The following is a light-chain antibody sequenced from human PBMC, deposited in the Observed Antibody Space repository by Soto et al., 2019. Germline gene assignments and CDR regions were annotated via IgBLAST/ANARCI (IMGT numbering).Light chain of an antibody. V-gene: IGLV2-18*02. CDR1: SSDVGSYNR. Sequence: QSVLTQPPSVSGSPGQSVTISCTGTSSDVGSYNRVSWYQQPPGTAPKLMIYEVSNRPSGVPDRFSGSKSGNTASLTISGLQAEDEADYYCSSYTSSSTPVVFGVGTKLTVL. J-gene: IGLJ2*01. CDR3: SSYTSSSTPVV. CDR2: EVS.